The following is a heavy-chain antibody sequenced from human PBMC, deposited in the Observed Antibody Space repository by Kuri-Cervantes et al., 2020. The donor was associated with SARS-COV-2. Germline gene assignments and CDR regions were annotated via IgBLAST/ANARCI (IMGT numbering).Heavy chain of an antibody. J-gene: IGHJ5*02. V-gene: IGHV1-24*01. CDR3: ATAPGLPSGSINWFDP. CDR2: FDPEDGET. Sequence: ASVKVSCKASGYTFTYRRLHWVRQAPGQALEWMGGFDPEDGETIYAQKFQGRVTMTEDTSTDTAYMELSSLRSEDTAVYYCATAPGLPSGSINWFDPWGQGTLVTVSS. CDR1: GYTFTYRR. D-gene: IGHD3-10*01.